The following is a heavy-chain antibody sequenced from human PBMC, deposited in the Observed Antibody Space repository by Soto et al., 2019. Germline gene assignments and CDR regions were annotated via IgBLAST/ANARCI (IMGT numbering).Heavy chain of an antibody. V-gene: IGHV4-31*03. CDR3: AGGDSPTKMGMDV. J-gene: IGHJ6*02. Sequence: SETLSLTCTVSGGSISSGGYYWSWIRQHPGKGLEWIGYIYYSGSTYYNPSLKSRVTISVDTSKNQFSLKLSSVTAADTAVYYCAGGDSPTKMGMDVWGQGTTVTVSS. CDR2: IYYSGST. CDR1: GGSISSGGYY. D-gene: IGHD1-26*01.